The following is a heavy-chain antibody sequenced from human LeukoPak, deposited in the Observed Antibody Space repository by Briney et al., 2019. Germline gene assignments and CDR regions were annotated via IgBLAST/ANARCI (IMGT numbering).Heavy chain of an antibody. J-gene: IGHJ4*02. CDR1: GGSFSGYY. Sequence: SETLSLTCAVYGGSFSGYYRSWIRQPPGKGLEWIGEINHSGSTNYNPSLKSRVTISVDTSKNRFSLKLSSVTAADTAVYYCARGFGGEVLLWFRELFHFDYWGQGTLVTVSS. V-gene: IGHV4-34*01. CDR2: INHSGST. D-gene: IGHD3-10*01. CDR3: ARGFGGEVLLWFRELFHFDY.